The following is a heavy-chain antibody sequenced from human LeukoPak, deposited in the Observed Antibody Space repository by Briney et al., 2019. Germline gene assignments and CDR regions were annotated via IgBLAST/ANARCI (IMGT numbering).Heavy chain of an antibody. CDR2: INPSGGST. Sequence: ASVKVSCKASGYTFTSYYMHWVRQAPGQGLEWMGIINPSGGSTSYAQKFQGRVTMPRDTSTSTVYMELSSLRSEDTAVYYCARDNHPSYENPWFDPWGQGTLVTVSS. V-gene: IGHV1-46*01. D-gene: IGHD5-18*01. CDR3: ARDNHPSYENPWFDP. J-gene: IGHJ5*02. CDR1: GYTFTSYY.